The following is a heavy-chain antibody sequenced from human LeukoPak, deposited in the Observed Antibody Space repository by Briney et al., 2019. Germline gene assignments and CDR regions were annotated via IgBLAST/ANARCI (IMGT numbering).Heavy chain of an antibody. D-gene: IGHD3-10*01. CDR3: ARVKLLVWFDP. V-gene: IGHV3-21*01. CDR2: ISSSSSYI. CDR1: GFTFSSYS. J-gene: IGHJ5*02. Sequence: GGSLRLSCAASGFTFSSYSMNWVRQAPGKGLEWVSSISSSSSYIYYADPVKGRFTISRDNAKNSLYLQMNSLRAEDTAVYYCARVKLLVWFDPWGQGTLVTVSS.